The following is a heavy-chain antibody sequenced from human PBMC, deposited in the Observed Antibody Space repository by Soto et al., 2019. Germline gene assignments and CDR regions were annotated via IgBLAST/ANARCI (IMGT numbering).Heavy chain of an antibody. CDR3: AKDVGYYGSGSYYENWFDP. V-gene: IGHV3-7*01. D-gene: IGHD3-10*01. CDR2: IKQDGSEI. CDR1: GFTFSAYW. J-gene: IGHJ5*02. Sequence: GGSLRLSCAASGFTFSAYWRSWVRQAPGKGLEWVANIKQDGSEINYVDSVKGRITISRDNSKNTLYLQMNSLRAEDTAVYYCAKDVGYYGSGSYYENWFDPWGQGTLVTVSS.